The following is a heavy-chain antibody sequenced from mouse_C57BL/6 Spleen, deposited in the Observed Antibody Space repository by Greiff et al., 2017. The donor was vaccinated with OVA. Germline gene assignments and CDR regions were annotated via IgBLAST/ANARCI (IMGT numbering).Heavy chain of an antibody. CDR3: AREDIYYDYSFAY. J-gene: IGHJ3*01. CDR1: GFTFSDYG. Sequence: EVQLVESGGGLVKPGGSLKLSCAASGFTFSDYGMHWVRQAPEKGLEWVAYISSGSSTIYYADTVKGRFTISRDNAKNTLFLQMTSLRSEDTAMYYCAREDIYYDYSFAYWGQGTLVTVSA. D-gene: IGHD2-4*01. CDR2: ISSGSSTI. V-gene: IGHV5-17*01.